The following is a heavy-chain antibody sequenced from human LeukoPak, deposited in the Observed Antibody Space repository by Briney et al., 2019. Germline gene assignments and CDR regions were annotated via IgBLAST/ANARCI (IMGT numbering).Heavy chain of an antibody. CDR1: GGSFSGYY. Sequence: SETLSLTCVVYGGSFSGYYWTWIRQPPGKGLEWIGEINQSGSTNYNPSLKSRVTISVDTSKNQFSLKLSSVTAADTAVYYCARTGYSSSWYHYYYGMDVWGKGTTVTVSS. CDR2: INQSGST. CDR3: ARTGYSSSWYHYYYGMDV. J-gene: IGHJ6*04. D-gene: IGHD6-13*01. V-gene: IGHV4-34*01.